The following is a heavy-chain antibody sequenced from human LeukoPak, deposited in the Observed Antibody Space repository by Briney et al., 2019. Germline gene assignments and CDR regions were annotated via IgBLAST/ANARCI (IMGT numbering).Heavy chain of an antibody. CDR2: IYYSGST. V-gene: IGHV4-30-4*08. CDR3: ARHWRGAVGN. Sequence: SETLSLTCTVSGGSISSGDYYWSWIRQPPGKGLKWIGYIYYSGSTYYNPSLKSRVTISVDTSKNQFSLKLSSVTAADTAVYYCARHWRGAVGNWGQGTLVTVSS. CDR1: GGSISSGDYY. J-gene: IGHJ4*02. D-gene: IGHD1-26*01.